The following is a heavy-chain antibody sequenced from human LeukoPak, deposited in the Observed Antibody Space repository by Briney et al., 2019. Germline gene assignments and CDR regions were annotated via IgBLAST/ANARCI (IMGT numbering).Heavy chain of an antibody. CDR1: GFTFSSYA. Sequence: PGGSLRLSCAASGFTFSSYAMSWVRQAPGKGLEWVSAISGSGGSTYYADSVKGRFTISRDNSKNTLYLQMNSLRAEDTAVYYCARDSGYSYGFNYYYGMDVWGQGTTVTVSS. V-gene: IGHV3-23*01. CDR2: ISGSGGST. J-gene: IGHJ6*02. CDR3: ARDSGYSYGFNYYYGMDV. D-gene: IGHD5-18*01.